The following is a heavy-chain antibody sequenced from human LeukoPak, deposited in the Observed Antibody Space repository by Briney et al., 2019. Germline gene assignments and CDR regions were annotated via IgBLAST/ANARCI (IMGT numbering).Heavy chain of an antibody. J-gene: IGHJ4*02. CDR1: GFTFGTYG. Sequence: GGSLRLSCAASGFTFGTYGMHWVRQAPGKGLEWVAFIRYGGSTKYYADSVEGRFTISRDNSKNTLYLQMNSLRAQDTAVYYCAKSLAEAHTYFDYWGQGTLVTASS. V-gene: IGHV3-30*02. CDR3: AKSLAEAHTYFDY. CDR2: IRYGGSTK.